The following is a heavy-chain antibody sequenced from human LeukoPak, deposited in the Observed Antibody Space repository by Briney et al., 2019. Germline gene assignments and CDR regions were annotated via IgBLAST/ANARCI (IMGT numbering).Heavy chain of an antibody. V-gene: IGHV3-30*02. J-gene: IGHJ3*02. D-gene: IGHD4/OR15-4a*01. CDR2: IRYDGSNK. CDR1: GFTLSTYG. Sequence: PGGSLRLSCAASGFTLSTYGMHWVRQAPGKGLEWVAFIRYDGSNKYYADSVKGRFTISRDSSKNTLYLQMNGLRAEDTAMYYCAKVSLNMVNDAFDIWGQGTMVSVSS. CDR3: AKVSLNMVNDAFDI.